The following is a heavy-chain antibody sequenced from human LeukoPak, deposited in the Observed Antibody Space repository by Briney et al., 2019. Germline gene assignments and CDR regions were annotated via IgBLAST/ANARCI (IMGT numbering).Heavy chain of an antibody. Sequence: ASETLSLTCAVYGGPFSGYYRSWIRQPPGKGLEWIGEINHSGSTNYNPSLKSRVTISVDTSKNQFSLKLSSVTAADTAVYYCARGVGGLTTVIPSREISRYAFDIWGQGTMVTVSS. J-gene: IGHJ3*02. V-gene: IGHV4-34*01. CDR1: GGPFSGYY. CDR2: INHSGST. D-gene: IGHD4-17*01. CDR3: ARGVGGLTTVIPSREISRYAFDI.